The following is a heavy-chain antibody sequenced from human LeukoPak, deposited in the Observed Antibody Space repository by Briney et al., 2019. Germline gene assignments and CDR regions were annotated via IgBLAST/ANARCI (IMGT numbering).Heavy chain of an antibody. V-gene: IGHV3-30*02. Sequence: GGSLRLSCAASGFTFSSYGMHWVRQAPGKGLEWVAFIRYDGSNKYYADSVKGRFTISRDNAKNSLSLQMNSLRAEDTALYYCARKNSYDRSGYYFVVFDYWGQGTLVTVSS. J-gene: IGHJ4*02. CDR3: ARKNSYDRSGYYFVVFDY. CDR2: IRYDGSNK. D-gene: IGHD3-22*01. CDR1: GFTFSSYG.